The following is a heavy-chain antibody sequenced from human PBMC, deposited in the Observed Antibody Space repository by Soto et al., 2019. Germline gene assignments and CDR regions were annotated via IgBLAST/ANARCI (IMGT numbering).Heavy chain of an antibody. CDR2: IFYSGNN. J-gene: IGHJ4*02. V-gene: IGHV4-31*01. D-gene: IGHD3-16*02. CDR3: ASPRRSVWGSYRPPFDY. CDR1: GGSISNGGFY. Sequence: QVQLQESGPGLVRPSQTLSLTCTVSGGSISNGGFYWSWIRQRPGKGLEWIGNIFYSGNNHYNPSLKSPLTISIDTSRNPFSLNPNSVTAADTSVYYFASPRRSVWGSYRPPFDYWGQGTLVTVSS.